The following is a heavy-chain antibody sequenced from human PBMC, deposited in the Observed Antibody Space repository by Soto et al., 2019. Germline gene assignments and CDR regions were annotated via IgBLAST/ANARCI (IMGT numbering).Heavy chain of an antibody. D-gene: IGHD2-2*02. Sequence: PGVPLKISCQGSGYRFSTYWIAWVRPLPGKGLEWMGIIYPGDSDTRYSPSFQGQVTISADKSISTAYLQWSSLKASDTAMYYCARRGYCSGTTCYKWFDPWGQGTRVTVSA. CDR2: IYPGDSDT. CDR1: GYRFSTYW. CDR3: ARRGYCSGTTCYKWFDP. V-gene: IGHV5-51*01. J-gene: IGHJ5*02.